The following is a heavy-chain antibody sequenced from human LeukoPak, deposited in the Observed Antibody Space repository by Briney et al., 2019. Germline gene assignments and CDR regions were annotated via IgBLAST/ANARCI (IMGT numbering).Heavy chain of an antibody. Sequence: GGSLRLSCAASGFTFSDAWMTWVRQAPGKGLEWVGLIKSKTAGGTTEYGAPVKDRFTISRDDSKNTLYLQMNSLKTEDTAVYYCTTWTSHWGQGTLVTVSS. CDR1: GFTFSDAW. CDR2: IKSKTAGGTT. J-gene: IGHJ4*02. CDR3: TTWTSH. D-gene: IGHD3/OR15-3a*01. V-gene: IGHV3-15*01.